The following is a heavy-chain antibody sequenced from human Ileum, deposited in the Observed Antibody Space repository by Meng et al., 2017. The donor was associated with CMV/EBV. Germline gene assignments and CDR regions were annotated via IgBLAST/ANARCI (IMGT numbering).Heavy chain of an antibody. J-gene: IGHJ4*01. V-gene: IGHV1-18*01. D-gene: IGHD6-6*01. CDR3: ARGAFAARSVELDY. Sequence: GYTFISYGISWGRQAPGQGLEWMGWINVYNGNTNYAQNLQGRVTMTTDTSTSTAYMELTNLRSDDTAVYYCARGAFAARSVELDYWGHGTLVTVSS. CDR1: GYTFISYG. CDR2: INVYNGNT.